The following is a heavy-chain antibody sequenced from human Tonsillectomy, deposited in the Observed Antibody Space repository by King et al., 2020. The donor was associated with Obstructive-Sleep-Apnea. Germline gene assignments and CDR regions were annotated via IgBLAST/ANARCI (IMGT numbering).Heavy chain of an antibody. CDR1: GGSISSYY. CDR3: ARLLRGYDSNYFDY. V-gene: IGHV4-59*01. J-gene: IGHJ4*02. CDR2: IYYSGST. D-gene: IGHD3-22*01. Sequence: VQLQESGPGLVKPSETLSLTCTVSGGSISSYYWSWIRQPQGKGLEWIGYIYYSGSTNYNPSLKSRVTISVDTSKNQFSLKLSSVTAADTAVYYCARLLRGYDSNYFDYWGQGTLVTVSS.